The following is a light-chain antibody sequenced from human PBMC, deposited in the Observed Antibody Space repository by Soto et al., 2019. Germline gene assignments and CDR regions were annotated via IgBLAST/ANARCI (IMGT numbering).Light chain of an antibody. CDR3: SSYTSRTTLAYV. V-gene: IGLV2-14*01. Sequence: QSALTQPASVSGSPGQSITISCTGTSSDVGGYNYVSWYQQHPGKAPKLLIYEVSNRPSGVSNRFSGSKSVNTASLTISGRQAEDEADYYCSSYTSRTTLAYVFGTGTKLTVL. CDR2: EVS. CDR1: SSDVGGYNY. J-gene: IGLJ1*01.